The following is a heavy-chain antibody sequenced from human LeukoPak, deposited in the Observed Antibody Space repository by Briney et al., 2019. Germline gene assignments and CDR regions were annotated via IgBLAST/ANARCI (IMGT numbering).Heavy chain of an antibody. CDR1: GFTFSSYW. CDR2: INSDGSST. D-gene: IGHD2-2*01. CDR3: ARVDYSRTWFVDY. Sequence: PGGSLRLSCVASGFTFSSYWMHWVRHAPAKGLVWVSRINSDGSSTNYADSVKGRFTISRDNAKNTLYLQMKSLRPEGTAVYYCARVDYSRTWFVDYWGQGTLVSVSS. V-gene: IGHV3-74*01. J-gene: IGHJ4*02.